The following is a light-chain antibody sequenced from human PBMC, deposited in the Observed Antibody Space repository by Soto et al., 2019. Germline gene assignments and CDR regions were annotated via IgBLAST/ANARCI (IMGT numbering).Light chain of an antibody. CDR1: QSVSSSY. CDR2: GAS. Sequence: EVVMTQSPATLYVSPGEGVTLSCRASQSVSSSYLAWYQQKPGRAPRLLIYGASSRATGIPDRFSGSGSGTDFTLTISRLEPEDFAVYYCQQYGSSPQLTFGGGTKVDIK. J-gene: IGKJ4*01. CDR3: QQYGSSPQLT. V-gene: IGKV3-20*01.